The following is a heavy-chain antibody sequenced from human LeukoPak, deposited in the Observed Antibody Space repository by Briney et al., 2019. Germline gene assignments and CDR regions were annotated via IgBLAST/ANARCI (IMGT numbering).Heavy chain of an antibody. CDR3: GRFGYVAAVDS. J-gene: IGHJ4*02. D-gene: IGHD2-15*01. Sequence: GGSLRLSCTASGFTFSSYWMTWVRQAPGQGLEWVANIEPAGSATYYVDSVKGRFTISRDNAKNLLYLQMNSLRAEDSAVYHCGRFGYVAAVDSWGQGALVTVSS. CDR2: IEPAGSAT. V-gene: IGHV3-7*01. CDR1: GFTFSSYW.